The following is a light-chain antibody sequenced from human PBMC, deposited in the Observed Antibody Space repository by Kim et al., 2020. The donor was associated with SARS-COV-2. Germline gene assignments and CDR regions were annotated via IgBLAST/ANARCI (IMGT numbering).Light chain of an antibody. CDR3: QAWDSSTGV. J-gene: IGLJ1*01. Sequence: SGSPGQTASITCSGDKLVDKYSCWYKQKPGQSPVLVFYQDSKLPSGIPERFSGSDSGKTATLTISVTQPMYEAYYYCQAWDSSTGVLGTGTKVTFL. CDR1: KLVDKY. CDR2: QDS. V-gene: IGLV3-1*01.